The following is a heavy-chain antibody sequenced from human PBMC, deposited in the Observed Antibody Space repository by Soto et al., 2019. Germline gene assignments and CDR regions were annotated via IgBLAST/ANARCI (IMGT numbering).Heavy chain of an antibody. Sequence: SETLSLTCTVSGGSISSISYYWGWIRQPPGKGLEWIGSIYYSGSTYYNPSLKSRVTISVDTSKNQFSLKLSSVTAADTAVYYCASGNYYGSGRGAWFDPWGQGTLVTVSS. D-gene: IGHD3-10*01. CDR1: GGSISSISYY. V-gene: IGHV4-39*01. CDR2: IYYSGST. J-gene: IGHJ5*02. CDR3: ASGNYYGSGRGAWFDP.